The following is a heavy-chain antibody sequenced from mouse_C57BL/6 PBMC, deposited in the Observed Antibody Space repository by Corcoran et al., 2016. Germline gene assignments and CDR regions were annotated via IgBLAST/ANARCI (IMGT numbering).Heavy chain of an antibody. V-gene: IGHV1-26*01. CDR2: INPNNGGT. CDR1: GYTFTDYY. CDR3: ARSPHAMDY. Sequence: EVQLQPSGPELVKPGASVKISCKASGYTFTDYYMNWVKQSHGKSLEWIGDINPNNGGTSYNQKFKGKATLTVAKSSSTAYMELRSLTSEDSAVYYCARSPHAMDYWGQGTSVTVSA. J-gene: IGHJ4*01.